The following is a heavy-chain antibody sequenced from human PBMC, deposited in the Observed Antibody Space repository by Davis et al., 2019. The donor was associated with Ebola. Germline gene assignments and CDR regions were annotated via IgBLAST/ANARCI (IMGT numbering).Heavy chain of an antibody. CDR1: GGSISNAY. Sequence: SETLSLTCVVSGGSISNAYWSWIRQPPGKGLEWIAHIYNSGSTNYTPSLKSRVTMSIDTSKNQFSLKLNSVTAADTGVYFCARSPHPYGSSWFFDHWDQGTLVTVSS. V-gene: IGHV4-59*01. D-gene: IGHD6-13*01. J-gene: IGHJ4*02. CDR2: IYNSGST. CDR3: ARSPHPYGSSWFFDH.